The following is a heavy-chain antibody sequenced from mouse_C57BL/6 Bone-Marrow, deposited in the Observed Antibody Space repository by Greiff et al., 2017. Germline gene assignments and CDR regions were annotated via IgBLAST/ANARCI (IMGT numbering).Heavy chain of an antibody. J-gene: IGHJ3*01. CDR1: GFTFSDYG. V-gene: IGHV5-17*01. CDR3: ARRYYGTSFAY. CDR2: ISSGSSTI. Sequence: EVKVVESGGGLVKPGGSLKLSCAASGFTFSDYGMHWVRQAPEKGLEWVAYISSGSSTIYYADTVKGRFTISRDNAKNTLFLQMTSLRSEDTAMYYCARRYYGTSFAYWGQGTLVTVSA. D-gene: IGHD1-1*01.